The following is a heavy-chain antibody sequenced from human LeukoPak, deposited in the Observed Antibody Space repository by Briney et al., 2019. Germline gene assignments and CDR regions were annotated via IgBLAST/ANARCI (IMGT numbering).Heavy chain of an antibody. D-gene: IGHD2-8*01. CDR2: IYHSGST. J-gene: IGHJ4*02. CDR3: ARRKYCTNGVCHMGY. Sequence: SETLSLTCAVSGYSISSGYYWGWIRQPPGKGLEWIGSIYHSGSTYYNPSLKSRVTISVDTSKNQFSLKLSSVTAADTAVYYCARRKYCTNGVCHMGYWGQGTLVTVSS. CDR1: GYSISSGYY. V-gene: IGHV4-38-2*01.